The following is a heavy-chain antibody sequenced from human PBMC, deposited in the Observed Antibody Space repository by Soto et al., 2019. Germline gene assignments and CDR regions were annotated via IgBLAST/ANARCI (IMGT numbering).Heavy chain of an antibody. CDR3: ARGTLVVVGYYFDY. Sequence: SETLSLTCTVSGGSISSGDYYWSWIRQPPGKGLEWIGYIYYSGSTYYNPSLKSRVTISVDTSKNQFSLKLSSVTAADTAVYYCARGTLVVVGYYFDYWGQGTLVTVSS. CDR1: GGSISSGDYY. D-gene: IGHD2-15*01. CDR2: IYYSGST. V-gene: IGHV4-30-4*01. J-gene: IGHJ4*02.